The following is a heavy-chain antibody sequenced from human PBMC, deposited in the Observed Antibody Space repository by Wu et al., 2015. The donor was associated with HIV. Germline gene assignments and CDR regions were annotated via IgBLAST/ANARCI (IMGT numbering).Heavy chain of an antibody. CDR1: GYSFSGYY. CDR2: SNPNNGDT. Sequence: QVQLVQSGAEVKKPGASVKVSCRASGYSFSGYYMHWVRQAPGQGLEWMGWSNPNNGDTNYAQKFQGRVTMTKDTSISTAYMEISRLRSDDTAVYYCAGGGGRTSMDPFDFWGQGTLVTVSS. V-gene: IGHV1-2*02. D-gene: IGHD5-18*01. CDR3: AGGGGRTSMDPFDF. J-gene: IGHJ4*02.